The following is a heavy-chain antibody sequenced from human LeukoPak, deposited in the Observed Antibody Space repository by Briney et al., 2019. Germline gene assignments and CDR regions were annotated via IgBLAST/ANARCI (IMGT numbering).Heavy chain of an antibody. CDR3: AKDKGSSSEEYYMDV. V-gene: IGHV3-43D*03. J-gene: IGHJ6*03. CDR1: GFTFDDYA. D-gene: IGHD6-13*01. Sequence: GGSLRLSCAASGFTFDDYAMHWVRQAPGKGLERVSLISWDGGSTYYADSVKGRFTISRDNSKNSLYLQMNSLRAEDTALYYCAKDKGSSSEEYYMDVWGKGTTVTVSS. CDR2: ISWDGGST.